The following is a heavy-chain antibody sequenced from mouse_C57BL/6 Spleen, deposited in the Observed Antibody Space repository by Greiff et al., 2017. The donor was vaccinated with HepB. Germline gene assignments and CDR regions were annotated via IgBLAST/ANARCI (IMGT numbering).Heavy chain of an antibody. J-gene: IGHJ3*01. Sequence: VQLQQSGAELVKPGASVKMSCKASGYTFTSYWITWVKQRPGQGLEWIGDIYPGSGSTNYNEKFKSKATLTVDTSSSTAYMQLSSLTSEDSAVYYCARGDLDSSGPCAYWGQGTLVTVSA. CDR3: ARGDLDSSGPCAY. CDR2: IYPGSGST. CDR1: GYTFTSYW. D-gene: IGHD3-2*02. V-gene: IGHV1-55*01.